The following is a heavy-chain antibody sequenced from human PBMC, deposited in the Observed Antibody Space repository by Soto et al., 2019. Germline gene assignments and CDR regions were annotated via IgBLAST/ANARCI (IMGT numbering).Heavy chain of an antibody. D-gene: IGHD3-3*01. CDR2: IYYSGST. CDR3: ARAAGGAVHFGYYDFWSGQTSPHYYYYGMDV. Sequence: QVQLQESGPGLVKPSQTLSLTCTVSGGSISSGDYYWSWIRQPPGKGLEWIGYIYYSGSTYYNPSLKSRVTISVDTSKNQFSLKLSSVTAADTAVYYCARAAGGAVHFGYYDFWSGQTSPHYYYYGMDVWGQGTTVTVSS. V-gene: IGHV4-30-4*01. CDR1: GGSISSGDYY. J-gene: IGHJ6*02.